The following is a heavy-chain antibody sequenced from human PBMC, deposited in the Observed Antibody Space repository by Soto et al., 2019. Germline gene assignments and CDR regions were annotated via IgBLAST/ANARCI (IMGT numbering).Heavy chain of an antibody. D-gene: IGHD4-17*01. J-gene: IGHJ4*02. Sequence: PSETLSLTCTVSGGSIRSGGYYWSWIRQHPGKGLEWIGYIYYSGSTYYNPSLKSRVTISVDTSKNQFSLKLSSVTAADTAVYYCARLSGDYEWDFDYWGQGTLVTVSS. V-gene: IGHV4-31*03. CDR3: ARLSGDYEWDFDY. CDR1: GGSIRSGGYY. CDR2: IYYSGST.